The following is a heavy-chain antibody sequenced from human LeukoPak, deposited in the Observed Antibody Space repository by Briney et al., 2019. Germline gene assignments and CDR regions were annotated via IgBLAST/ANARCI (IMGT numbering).Heavy chain of an antibody. D-gene: IGHD3-22*01. V-gene: IGHV3-7*01. J-gene: IGHJ6*03. CDR3: ARVPRITMIVDKEFYYYYYMDV. CDR2: IKQDGSEK. CDR1: GFTFSSYW. Sequence: GGSLRLSCAASGFTFSSYWMSWVRQAPGKGLEWVANIKQDGSEKYYVDSVKGRFTISRDNAKNSLYLQMNSLRAEDTAVYYCARVPRITMIVDKEFYYYYYMDVWGKGTTVTVSS.